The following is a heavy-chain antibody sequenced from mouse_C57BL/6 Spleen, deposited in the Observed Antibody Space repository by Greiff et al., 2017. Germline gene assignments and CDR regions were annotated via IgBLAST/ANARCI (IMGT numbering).Heavy chain of an antibody. J-gene: IGHJ1*03. Sequence: QVHVKQSGAELVKPGASVKMSCKASGYTFTTYPIEWMKQNHGKSLEWIGNFHPYNDDTKYNEKFKGKATLTVEKSSSTVYLELSRLTSDDSAVYYCARGIYGSSYRYCDVWGTGTTVTVSS. V-gene: IGHV1-47*01. CDR1: GYTFTTYP. D-gene: IGHD1-1*01. CDR2: FHPYNDDT. CDR3: ARGIYGSSYRYCDV.